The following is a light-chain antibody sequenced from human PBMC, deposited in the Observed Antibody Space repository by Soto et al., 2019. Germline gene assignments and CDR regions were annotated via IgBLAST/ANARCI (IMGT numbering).Light chain of an antibody. CDR3: HQAANFAPLS. V-gene: IGKV1-12*01. CDR1: QDIGIW. J-gene: IGKJ4*01. Sequence: DIQMTQSPSSVSAFVGDRVTITCRACQDIGIWLLWYQQKPGTAPKLLISGSNLQTGVPSRFSGSGSGTNFTLTINSLQLEDFATYYCHQAANFAPLSFGGGTTVEI. CDR2: GS.